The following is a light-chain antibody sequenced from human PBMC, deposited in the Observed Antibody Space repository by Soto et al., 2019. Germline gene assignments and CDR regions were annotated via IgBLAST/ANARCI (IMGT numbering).Light chain of an antibody. CDR1: QSVSSY. Sequence: EIVMPQSPAILSVSPGERATLSCRASQSVSSYLAWYQQKPGQAPRLLIYGASSRATGIPDRFSGSGSGTDFTLTISRLEPEDFAVYYCQQYGNSPITFGQGTRLEIK. V-gene: IGKV3-20*01. CDR2: GAS. CDR3: QQYGNSPIT. J-gene: IGKJ5*01.